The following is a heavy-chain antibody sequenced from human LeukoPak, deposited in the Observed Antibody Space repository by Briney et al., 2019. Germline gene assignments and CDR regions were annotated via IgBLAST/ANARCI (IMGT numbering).Heavy chain of an antibody. V-gene: IGHV4-59*01. CDR2: IYYSGST. D-gene: IGHD5-24*01. CDR3: ARDRKMATIPGYDAFDI. CDR1: GGSISSYY. J-gene: IGHJ3*02. Sequence: PSETLSLTCTVSGGSISSYYWSWIRQPPGKGLEWIGYIYYSGSTNYNPSLKSRVTISVDTSKNQFSLKLSSVTAADTAVYYCARDRKMATIPGYDAFDIWGPGTMVTVSS.